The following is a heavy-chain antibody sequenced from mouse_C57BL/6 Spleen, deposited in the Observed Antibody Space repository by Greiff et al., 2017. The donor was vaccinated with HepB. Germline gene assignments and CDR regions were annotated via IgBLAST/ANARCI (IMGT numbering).Heavy chain of an antibody. J-gene: IGHJ3*01. Sequence: DVQLVESGGGLVKPGGSLKLSCAASGFTFSDYGMHWVRQAPEKGLEWVAYISSGSSTIYYADTVKGRFTISRDNAKNTLFLQMTSLRSEDTAMYYCATTGPPFAYWGQGTLVTVSA. CDR2: ISSGSSTI. CDR3: ATTGPPFAY. CDR1: GFTFSDYG. D-gene: IGHD4-1*02. V-gene: IGHV5-17*01.